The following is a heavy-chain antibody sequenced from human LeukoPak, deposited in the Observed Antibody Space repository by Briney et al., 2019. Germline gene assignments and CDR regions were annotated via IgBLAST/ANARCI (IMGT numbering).Heavy chain of an antibody. CDR1: GFTFSSYW. Sequence: PGGSLRLSCAASGFTFSSYWMSWVRQAPGKGLEWVANIKQDGSEKYYVDSVKGRFTISRDDAKNSLYLQMNSLRAEDTAVYYCARAEIVAAGIDRPFDSWGQGTLVTVSS. J-gene: IGHJ5*01. D-gene: IGHD6-13*01. CDR2: IKQDGSEK. CDR3: ARAEIVAAGIDRPFDS. V-gene: IGHV3-7*01.